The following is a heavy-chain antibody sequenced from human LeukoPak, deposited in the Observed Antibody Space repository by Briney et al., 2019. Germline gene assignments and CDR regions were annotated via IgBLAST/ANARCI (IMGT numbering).Heavy chain of an antibody. CDR2: ISAYNGRT. D-gene: IGHD4-17*01. Sequence: ASVKVSCTASGYKFSDYGIIWVRQAPGQGLEWMGWISAYNGRTNYAQNFQGRVTMTTDTSTTTAYMELRSLTYDDTAVYYCARLTTVIPDRDASDTWGQGTMVTVSS. V-gene: IGHV1-18*01. CDR3: ARLTTVIPDRDASDT. CDR1: GYKFSDYG. J-gene: IGHJ3*02.